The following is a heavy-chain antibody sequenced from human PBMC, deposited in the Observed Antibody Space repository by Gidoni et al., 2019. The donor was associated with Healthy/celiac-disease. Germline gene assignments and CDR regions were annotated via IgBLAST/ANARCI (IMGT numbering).Heavy chain of an antibody. V-gene: IGHV4-39*01. J-gene: IGHJ5*02. Sequence: QLQLQESGPGLVKPSATLSLTCTVSGGSISTSSYYWGWIRQPPGTGLEWIGSIDYSASTYYNPSRKSRFTISVDTSKNQFSLKLSSVTAADTAVYYCARLTSMVRGVTRFDPWGQGTLVTVSS. CDR1: GGSISTSSYY. CDR2: IDYSAST. D-gene: IGHD3-10*01. CDR3: ARLTSMVRGVTRFDP.